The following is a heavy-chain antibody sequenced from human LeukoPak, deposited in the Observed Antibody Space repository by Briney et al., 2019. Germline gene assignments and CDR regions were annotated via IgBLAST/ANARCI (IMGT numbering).Heavy chain of an antibody. CDR1: GYTCTSYY. J-gene: IGHJ4*02. CDR2: INPSGGSR. CDR3: ARVRDGYNSLFDDY. Sequence: ASVKVSCKASGYTCTSYYMHWVRQAPGQGLEWMGIINPSGGSRSYAQKFQGRVTMTRDMSTSTVYMELSSLRSEDTAVYYCARVRDGYNSLFDDYWGQGTLVTVSS. V-gene: IGHV1-46*01. D-gene: IGHD5-24*01.